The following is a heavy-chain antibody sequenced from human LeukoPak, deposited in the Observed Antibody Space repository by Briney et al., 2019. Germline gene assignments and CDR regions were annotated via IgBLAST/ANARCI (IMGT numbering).Heavy chain of an antibody. J-gene: IGHJ6*03. CDR2: ISSSSSTI. V-gene: IGHV3-48*01. CDR3: ARELRGYSNYYYYMDV. CDR1: GFTFSSYS. Sequence: GGSLRLSCAASGFTFSSYSMNWVRQAPGKGLEWVSYISSSSSTIYYADSVKGRFTISRDNAKNSLYPQMNSLRAEDTAVYYCARELRGYSNYYYYMDVWGKGTTVTVSS. D-gene: IGHD5-18*01.